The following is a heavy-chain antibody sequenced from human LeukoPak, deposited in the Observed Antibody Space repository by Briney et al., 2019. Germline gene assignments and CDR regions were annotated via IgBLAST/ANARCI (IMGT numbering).Heavy chain of an antibody. CDR2: IHPSGIF. V-gene: IGHV4-34*01. D-gene: IGHD5-24*01. J-gene: IGHJ4*02. CDR3: ARGRDRSKAGDH. CDR1: GGSCDDYY. Sequence: SETLSLTCAVYGGSCDDYYCSWLRQPPGKALEWIGEIHPSGIFYYNSSLLSRVTISIDTSKSQFSLRLTSVTAADTAFYYCARGRDRSKAGDHWGQGSLVTVSS.